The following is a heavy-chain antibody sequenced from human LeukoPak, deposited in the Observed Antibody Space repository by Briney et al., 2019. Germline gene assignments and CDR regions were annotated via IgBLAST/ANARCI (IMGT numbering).Heavy chain of an antibody. J-gene: IGHJ4*02. D-gene: IGHD5-18*01. CDR1: GFTFSSYS. Sequence: PGGSLRLSCAAFGFTFSSYSMNWVRQAPGKGLEWVSSISSSSSYIYYADSVKGRFTISRDNAKNSLYLQMNSLRAEDTAVYYCASGAAAMADYWGQGTLVTVSS. CDR3: ASGAAAMADY. CDR2: ISSSSSYI. V-gene: IGHV3-21*01.